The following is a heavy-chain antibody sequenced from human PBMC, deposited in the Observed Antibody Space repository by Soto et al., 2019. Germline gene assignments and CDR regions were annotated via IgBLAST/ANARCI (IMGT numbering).Heavy chain of an antibody. CDR1: GVSISSSYW. J-gene: IGHJ1*01. V-gene: IGHV4-4*02. D-gene: IGHD3-22*01. CDR3: ARDHFGYYDSTGYLFQP. CDR2: IYHRGSS. Sequence: VQLQESGPGLVKPSETLSLTCAVSGVSISSSYWWSWVRQTPGKGLMWIGQIYHRGSSNYNPSLKSRGTISVDKAKNQFSLKLRSVAAADTAVYYCARDHFGYYDSTGYLFQPWGQGTLVTVSS.